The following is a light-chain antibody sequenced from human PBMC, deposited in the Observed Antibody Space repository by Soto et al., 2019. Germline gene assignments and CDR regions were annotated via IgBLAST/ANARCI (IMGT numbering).Light chain of an antibody. CDR3: QQRDNWPFT. J-gene: IGKJ3*01. V-gene: IGKV3-11*01. CDR1: QTVGSY. Sequence: EIVLTQSPATLSLSPGERATLSCRASQTVGSYLAWFHQRPGQAPRLVIHDASKSATGIPARFSGSGSGTDFSLTISGLEPEDFAVYYGQQRDNWPFTFCPGTTVDIK. CDR2: DAS.